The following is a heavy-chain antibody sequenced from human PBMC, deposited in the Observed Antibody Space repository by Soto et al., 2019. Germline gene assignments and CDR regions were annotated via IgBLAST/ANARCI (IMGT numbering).Heavy chain of an antibody. CDR1: CGSIISYY. D-gene: IGHD6-13*01. Sequence: SEILSLTCTFSCGSIISYYWSWIRQPAGKGLEWIGRIYTSGSTNYNPSLKSRVTMSVDTSKNQFSLKLSSVTAADTAVYYCARDGVAAAPQILYYYYGMDAWGQGTTVTAP. CDR3: ARDGVAAAPQILYYYYGMDA. CDR2: IYTSGST. J-gene: IGHJ6*02. V-gene: IGHV4-4*07.